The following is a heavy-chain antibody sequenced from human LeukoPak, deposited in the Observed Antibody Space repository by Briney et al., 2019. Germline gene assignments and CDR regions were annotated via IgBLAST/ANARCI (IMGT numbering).Heavy chain of an antibody. V-gene: IGHV1-2*02. J-gene: IGHJ4*02. CDR2: INPNSGGS. Sequence: ASVKVSCKASGHTFTGYYMHWVRQALGQGLEWMGWINPNSGGSNYAQKLQGRVTMTRDTSISTAYMELSRLRSDDTAVYYCARAVGTYSSSWYLFGYWGQGTLVTVSS. CDR3: ARAVGTYSSSWYLFGY. CDR1: GHTFTGYY. D-gene: IGHD6-13*01.